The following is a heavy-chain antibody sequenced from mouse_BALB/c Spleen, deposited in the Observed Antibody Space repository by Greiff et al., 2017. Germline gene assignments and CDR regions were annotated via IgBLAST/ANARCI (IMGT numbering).Heavy chain of an antibody. V-gene: IGHV1-9*01. CDR3: ARGGNYDY. J-gene: IGHJ2*01. D-gene: IGHD2-1*01. CDR1: GYTFSSYW. Sequence: QVQLKQSGAELMKPGASVKISCKATGYTFSSYWIEWVKQRPGHGLEWIGEILPGSGSTNYNEKFKGKATFTADTSSNTDYMQLSSLTSEDSAVYYCARGGNYDYWGQGTTLTVSS. CDR2: ILPGSGST.